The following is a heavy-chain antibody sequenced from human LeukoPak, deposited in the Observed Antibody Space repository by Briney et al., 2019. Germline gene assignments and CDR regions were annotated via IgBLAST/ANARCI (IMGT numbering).Heavy chain of an antibody. CDR1: GFTFSGSA. J-gene: IGHJ4*02. V-gene: IGHV3-73*01. Sequence: GGSLRLSCAASGFTFSGSAMHWVRQASGKGLEWVGRIRSKANSYATAYAASVKGRFTISRDDSKNTAYLQMNSLRAEDTAVYYCAKSSGYYDSSGEIDYWGQGTLVTVSS. D-gene: IGHD3-22*01. CDR2: IRSKANSYAT. CDR3: AKSSGYYDSSGEIDY.